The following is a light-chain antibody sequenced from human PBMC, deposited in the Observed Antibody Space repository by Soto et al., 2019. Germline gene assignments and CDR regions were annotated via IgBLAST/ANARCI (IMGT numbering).Light chain of an antibody. CDR2: SNN. CDR3: AAWDDSLNGHMV. Sequence: QSVLTQPPSASGTPGQRVTISCSGSTSNIGSNTVNWYQQLPGTAPTLLISSNNQRPSGVPDRVSGSKSGTSASLAISGLQSEDEADYYCAAWDDSLNGHMVFGGETKLTVL. CDR1: TSNIGSNT. J-gene: IGLJ3*02. V-gene: IGLV1-44*01.